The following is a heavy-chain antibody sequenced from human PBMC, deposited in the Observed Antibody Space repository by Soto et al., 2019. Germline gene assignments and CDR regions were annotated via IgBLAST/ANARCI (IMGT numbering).Heavy chain of an antibody. D-gene: IGHD1-26*01. Sequence: GGSLRLSCAASGFIFENFGMSWVRQAPGKGLEWISSISGSGFKKYYADSVKGRFTISRDNSKSTVYLELNSLSAEDTAVYHCAKNQGVELVPLATVDWFDPWGQGSVVTVSS. V-gene: IGHV3-23*01. CDR2: ISGSGFKK. CDR1: GFIFENFG. CDR3: AKNQGVELVPLATVDWFDP. J-gene: IGHJ5*02.